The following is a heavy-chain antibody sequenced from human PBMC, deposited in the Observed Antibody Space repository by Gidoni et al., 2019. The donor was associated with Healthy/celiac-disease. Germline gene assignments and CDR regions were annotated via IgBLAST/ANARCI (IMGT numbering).Heavy chain of an antibody. D-gene: IGHD2-2*01. CDR2: IYYSGST. Sequence: QLQLQESGPGLVKPSETLSLTCTVSGGSISSSSYYWGWIRQPPGKGLEWIGSIYYSGSTYDNPSLKSRVTISVDTSKNRFSLKLSSVTAADTAVYYCARLTYCSSTSCYRAVWFDPWGQGTLVTVSS. J-gene: IGHJ5*02. V-gene: IGHV4-39*07. CDR1: GGSISSSSYY. CDR3: ARLTYCSSTSCYRAVWFDP.